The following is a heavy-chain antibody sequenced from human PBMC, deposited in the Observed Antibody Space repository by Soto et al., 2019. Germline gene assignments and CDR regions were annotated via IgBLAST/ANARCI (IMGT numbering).Heavy chain of an antibody. J-gene: IGHJ4*02. D-gene: IGHD3-22*01. V-gene: IGHV3-48*02. CDR1: GFTFSTYK. CDR3: ARDAYDYDDTSGYYRH. Sequence: ESGGGLVQPGGSLRLSCAASGFTFSTYKMNWVRQAPGKGLEWVSYISSSSRTIYYADSLKGRFTISRDNAKNSLYLQMNSLRYEDTAVYYCARDAYDYDDTSGYYRHWVQGTLVTVSS. CDR2: ISSSSRTI.